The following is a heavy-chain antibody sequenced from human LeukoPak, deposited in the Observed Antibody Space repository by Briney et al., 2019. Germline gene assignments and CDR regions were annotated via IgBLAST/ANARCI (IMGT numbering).Heavy chain of an antibody. V-gene: IGHV4-4*07. Sequence: SETLSLTCTVSGGSISSYYWSWIRQPAGKGLEWIGRIYTSGSTNYNPSLKSRVTMSVDTSKNQFSLKLSSVTAADTAVYYCAGDLPHSIGHDAFDIWGQGTMVTVSS. CDR1: GGSISSYY. CDR2: IYTSGST. D-gene: IGHD6-19*01. J-gene: IGHJ3*02. CDR3: AGDLPHSIGHDAFDI.